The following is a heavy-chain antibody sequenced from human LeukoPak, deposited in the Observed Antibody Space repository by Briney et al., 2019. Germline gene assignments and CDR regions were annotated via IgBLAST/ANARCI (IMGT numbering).Heavy chain of an antibody. CDR3: AGAGIPLPPDY. CDR2: IYYSGST. D-gene: IGHD6-19*01. Sequence: SETLSLTCTVSGGSISSYYWSWIRQPPGKGLEWIGYIYYSGSTNYNPSLKSRVTISVDTSKNQFSLKLSSVTAADTAVYYCAGAGIPLPPDYWGQGTLVTVSS. J-gene: IGHJ4*02. V-gene: IGHV4-59*01. CDR1: GGSISSYY.